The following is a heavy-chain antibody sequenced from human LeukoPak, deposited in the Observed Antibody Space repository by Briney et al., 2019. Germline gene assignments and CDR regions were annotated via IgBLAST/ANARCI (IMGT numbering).Heavy chain of an antibody. D-gene: IGHD3-16*01. V-gene: IGHV1-69*13. CDR3: AVMIKSGAPNFFDY. Sequence: SVKVSCKASGCTFSSYAISWVRQAPGQGLEWMGGIIPIFGTTNYAQKFQGRVTMTADESTSTAYMELSSLRSEDTAVYCCAVMIKSGAPNFFDYWGHGDLFTVSS. J-gene: IGHJ4*01. CDR2: IIPIFGTT. CDR1: GCTFSSYA.